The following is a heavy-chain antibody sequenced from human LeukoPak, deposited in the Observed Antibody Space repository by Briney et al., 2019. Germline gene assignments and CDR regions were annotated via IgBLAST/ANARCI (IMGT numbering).Heavy chain of an antibody. CDR3: ARAQVGAPTDL. J-gene: IGHJ5*02. CDR1: GFPFSSYA. V-gene: IGHV3-74*01. D-gene: IGHD1-26*01. CDR2: IHGDGDNI. Sequence: GGSLRLSCAASGFPFSSYAMYWVRQAPGKRLVWVARIHGDGDNISYADSVRGRFTISRDNAKDTLYLHVNSLRPEDTAVYYCARAQVGAPTDLWGQGTLVTVSS.